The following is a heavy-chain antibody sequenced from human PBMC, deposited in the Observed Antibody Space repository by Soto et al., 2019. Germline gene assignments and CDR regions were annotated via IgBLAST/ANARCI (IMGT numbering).Heavy chain of an antibody. D-gene: IGHD3-22*01. Sequence: PVGSLRLSCAASGFTFSSYDMQWVRQATGKGLEWVSAIGTAGDTYYPGSVKGRFTISRENAKNSLYLQMNSLRAGDTAVYYCARSPPGGYHYYYGMDVWGQGTTVTVSS. CDR3: ARSPPGGYHYYYGMDV. J-gene: IGHJ6*02. CDR2: IGTAGDT. CDR1: GFTFSSYD. V-gene: IGHV3-13*04.